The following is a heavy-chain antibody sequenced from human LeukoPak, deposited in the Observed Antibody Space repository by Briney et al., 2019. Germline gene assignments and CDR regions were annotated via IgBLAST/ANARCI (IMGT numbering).Heavy chain of an antibody. CDR3: ARAAAAADIPCDLDF. D-gene: IGHD6-25*01. Sequence: GGSLRLSCAASGFTFSCYGMNWVRQAPGKGLEWVSSISSGSSRIFYADSVTGRFTISRDNTKNIVYLQMNSLKAEDTAVYYCARAAAAADIPCDLDFWGQGTLVTVSS. CDR1: GFTFSCYG. J-gene: IGHJ4*02. V-gene: IGHV3-21*06. CDR2: ISSGSSRI.